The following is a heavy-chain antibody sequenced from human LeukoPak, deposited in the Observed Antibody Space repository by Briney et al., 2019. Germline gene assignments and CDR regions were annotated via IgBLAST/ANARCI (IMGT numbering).Heavy chain of an antibody. CDR3: ARGGYDSSGYYYDWFDP. J-gene: IGHJ5*02. CDR2: MNPNSGNT. Sequence: GASVKVSCKASGYTFTSYDINWVRQATGQGLEWMGWMNPNSGNTGYAQKFQGRVTMTRNTSISTAYMELSSLRSEDTAVYYCARGGYDSSGYYYDWFDPWGQGTLVTASS. D-gene: IGHD3-22*01. V-gene: IGHV1-8*01. CDR1: GYTFTSYD.